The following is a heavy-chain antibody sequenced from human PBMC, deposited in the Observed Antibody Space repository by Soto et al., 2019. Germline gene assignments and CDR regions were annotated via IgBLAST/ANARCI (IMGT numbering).Heavy chain of an antibody. CDR3: ARGRRDYYDSGDWVPLAY. Sequence: QVQLVQSGAEVKKPGASVTVSCKASGYTFTNYDINWVRQATGQGLEWMGWMNPDSGDTRYAQEFQGRVTMTRDTSISTAYMELSSLRSEDTAVYYCARGRRDYYDSGDWVPLAYWGQGTLVIVSS. J-gene: IGHJ4*02. V-gene: IGHV1-8*01. CDR2: MNPDSGDT. D-gene: IGHD3-22*01. CDR1: GYTFTNYD.